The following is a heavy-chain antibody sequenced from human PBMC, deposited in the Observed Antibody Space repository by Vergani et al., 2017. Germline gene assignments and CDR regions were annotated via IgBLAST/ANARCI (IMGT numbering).Heavy chain of an antibody. CDR3: ARDXGAAAAPGRRRFDY. D-gene: IGHD6-13*01. J-gene: IGHJ4*02. CDR1: GGTFSSYT. Sequence: QVQLVQSGAEVKKPGSSVKVSCKASGGTFSSYTISWVRQAPGQGLEWMGRIIPILGIANYAQKFQGRVTITADKSTSTAYMELSSLRSEDTAVYYCARDXGAAAAPGRRRFDYWGQGTLVTVSS. V-gene: IGHV1-69*08. CDR2: IIPILGIA.